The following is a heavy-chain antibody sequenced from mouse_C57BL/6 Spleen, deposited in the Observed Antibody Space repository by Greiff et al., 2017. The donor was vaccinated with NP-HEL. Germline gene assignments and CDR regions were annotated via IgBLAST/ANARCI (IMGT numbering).Heavy chain of an antibody. CDR1: GYTFTSYW. D-gene: IGHD2-2*01. J-gene: IGHJ4*01. CDR2: IHPNSGST. V-gene: IGHV1-64*01. Sequence: QVQLQQPGAELVKPGASVKLSCKASGYTFTSYWMHWVKQRPGQGLEWIGMIHPNSGSTNYNEKFKSKATLTVDKSSSTAYMQLSSLTSEDSAVYYCARHGYDGGGYAMDYWGQGTSVTVSS. CDR3: ARHGYDGGGYAMDY.